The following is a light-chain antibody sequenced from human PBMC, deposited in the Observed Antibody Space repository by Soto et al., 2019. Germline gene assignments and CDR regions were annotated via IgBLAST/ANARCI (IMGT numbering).Light chain of an antibody. Sequence: EIVLTQSPATLSLSPGDRATLSCRASQNVRTYLGWYQQKPGQAPRRLIYDASNRATGIPARFSGSGSGTDFTLTISSLEPEDFAVYYCQQRANWPPFTFGPGTKVDLK. CDR3: QQRANWPPFT. V-gene: IGKV3-11*01. CDR2: DAS. J-gene: IGKJ3*01. CDR1: QNVRTY.